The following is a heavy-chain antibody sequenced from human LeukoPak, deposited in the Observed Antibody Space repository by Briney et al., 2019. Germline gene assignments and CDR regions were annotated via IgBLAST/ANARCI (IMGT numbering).Heavy chain of an antibody. CDR1: GGSIRSSSYY. V-gene: IGHV4-39*01. Sequence: SGTLSLTCTVSGGSIRSSSYYWGWIRQPPGKGLEWIGSIYYSGRTYYNPSLKSRVTISVDTSKNQLSLKLSSVTAADTAVYYCARHDKNGGNLDAFDIWGQGTMVTVSS. D-gene: IGHD4-23*01. CDR3: ARHDKNGGNLDAFDI. CDR2: IYYSGRT. J-gene: IGHJ3*02.